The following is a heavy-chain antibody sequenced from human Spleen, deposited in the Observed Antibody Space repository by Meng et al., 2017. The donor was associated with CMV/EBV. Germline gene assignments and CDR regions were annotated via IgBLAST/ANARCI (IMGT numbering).Heavy chain of an antibody. V-gene: IGHV4-61*01. D-gene: IGHD6-19*01. Sequence: TCSVSGGSVNSPNYYWSWIRQPPGKGLEWIGYIYYSGSTRYNPSLNSRLTISMDKSKNQFSLNLYSLTAADTALYYCAREWAGSSFDYWGQGALVTLL. J-gene: IGHJ4*02. CDR1: GGSVNSPNYY. CDR3: AREWAGSSFDY. CDR2: IYYSGST.